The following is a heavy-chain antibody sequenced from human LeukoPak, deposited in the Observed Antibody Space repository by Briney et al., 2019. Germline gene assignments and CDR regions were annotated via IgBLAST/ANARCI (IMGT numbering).Heavy chain of an antibody. CDR3: ATYSSSNGREFQY. J-gene: IGHJ1*01. CDR1: GFTFSSYA. Sequence: PGGSLRLSCAASGFTFSSYAMHWVRQAPGKGLEWAAVISYDGSNKYYADSVKGRFTISRDNAKNSLYLQMNSLRAEDTAVYYCATYSSSNGREFQYWGQGTLVTVSS. D-gene: IGHD2-2*01. CDR2: ISYDGSNK. V-gene: IGHV3-30-3*01.